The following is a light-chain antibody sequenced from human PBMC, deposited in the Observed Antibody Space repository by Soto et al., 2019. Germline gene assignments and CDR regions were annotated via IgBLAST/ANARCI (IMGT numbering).Light chain of an antibody. J-gene: IGLJ2*01. CDR2: DVS. Sequence: QSALAQPASVSGSPGQSITISCTGTSSDIGAFNYVSWYQQHPGGAPKFLIFDVSARASRISVRFSAPKSGNTASLTISGLQTEDEAHYFCSSYAATNTVLLGRGTKLTVL. V-gene: IGLV2-14*03. CDR3: SSYAATNTVL. CDR1: SSDIGAFNY.